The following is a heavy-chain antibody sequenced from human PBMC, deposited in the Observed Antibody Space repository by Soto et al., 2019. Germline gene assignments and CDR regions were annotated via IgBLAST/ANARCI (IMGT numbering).Heavy chain of an antibody. CDR3: ASMRAYYFDY. Sequence: SETLSLTCAVYGGSFSGYYWSWIRQPPGKGLEWIGEINHSGSTNYNPSLKSRVTISVDTSKNQFSLKLSSVTAADTAVYYCASMRAYYFDYWGQGTLVTV. CDR1: GGSFSGYY. V-gene: IGHV4-34*01. D-gene: IGHD2-2*01. J-gene: IGHJ4*02. CDR2: INHSGST.